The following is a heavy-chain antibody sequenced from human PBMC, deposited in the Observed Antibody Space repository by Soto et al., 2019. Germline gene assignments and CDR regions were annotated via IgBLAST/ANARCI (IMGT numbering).Heavy chain of an antibody. V-gene: IGHV1-18*04. D-gene: IGHD6-13*01. CDR2: ISAYNGNT. J-gene: IGHJ6*02. Sequence: ASVKVSCKASGYTFTSYGISWVRQAPGQGLEWMGWISAYNGNTNYAQKLQGRVTMTTDTSTSTAYMELGSLRSDDTAVYYCAREKVSSWTTHYYYYGMDVWGQGTTVTVSS. CDR3: AREKVSSWTTHYYYYGMDV. CDR1: GYTFTSYG.